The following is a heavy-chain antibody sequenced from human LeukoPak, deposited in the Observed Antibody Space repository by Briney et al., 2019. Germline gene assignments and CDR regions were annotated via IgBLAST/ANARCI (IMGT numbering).Heavy chain of an antibody. CDR1: GGSISSGDYY. CDR2: IYYSGST. Sequence: SETLSLTCTVSGGSISSGDYYWSWIRQPPGKGLEWIGYIYYSGSTYYNPSLKSRVTISVDTSKNQFSLKLSSVTAADTAVYYCARAASRSSTINYYYYYMDVWGKGTTVTVSS. J-gene: IGHJ6*03. V-gene: IGHV4-30-4*08. D-gene: IGHD6-13*01. CDR3: ARAASRSSTINYYYYYMDV.